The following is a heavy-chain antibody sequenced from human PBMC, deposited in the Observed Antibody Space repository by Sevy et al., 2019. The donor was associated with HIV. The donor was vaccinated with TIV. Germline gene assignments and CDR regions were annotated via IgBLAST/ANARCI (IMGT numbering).Heavy chain of an antibody. CDR2: ISSSSSTI. Sequence: QLGGSLRLSCAASGFTFSSYSMNWVRQAPGKGLEWVSYISSSSSTIYYADSVKGRFTISRDNAKNSLYLQMNSLRDEDTAVYYCARDDDYGDYGTGFDYWGQGTLVTVSS. CDR1: GFTFSSYS. CDR3: ARDDDYGDYGTGFDY. J-gene: IGHJ4*02. D-gene: IGHD4-17*01. V-gene: IGHV3-48*02.